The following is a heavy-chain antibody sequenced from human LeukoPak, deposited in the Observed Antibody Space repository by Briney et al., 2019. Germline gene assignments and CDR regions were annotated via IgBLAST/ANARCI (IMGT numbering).Heavy chain of an antibody. J-gene: IGHJ4*02. CDR2: ISYDGSNK. Sequence: PGGSLRLSCAASGFTFSSYAMHWVRQAPGKGLEWVAVISYDGSNKYYADSVKGRFTLSRDNSKNTLYLQMNSLRAEDTAVYYCARWRRDYWGQGTLVTVSS. V-gene: IGHV3-30-3*01. CDR3: ARWRRDY. CDR1: GFTFSSYA. D-gene: IGHD3-3*01.